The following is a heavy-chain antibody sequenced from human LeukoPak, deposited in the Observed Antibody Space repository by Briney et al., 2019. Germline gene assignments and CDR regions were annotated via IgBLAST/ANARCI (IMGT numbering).Heavy chain of an antibody. CDR3: LAAAGTIG. V-gene: IGHV3-74*01. J-gene: IGHJ4*02. CDR2: VNNDGSTT. CDR1: GFTFSSYW. D-gene: IGHD6-13*01. Sequence: QPGGSLRLSCAASGFTFSSYWMHWVRQAPGKGLVWVSRVNNDGSTTNYADSVKGRFTISRDNTKNTLYLRMNSLRAEDTAVYFCLAAAGTIGWGQGTLVTVSS.